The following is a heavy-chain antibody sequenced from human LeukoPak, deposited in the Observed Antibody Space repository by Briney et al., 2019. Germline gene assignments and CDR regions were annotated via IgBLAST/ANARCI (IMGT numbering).Heavy chain of an antibody. V-gene: IGHV3-23*01. CDR2: ISGSGGST. CDR1: GFTFSSYA. D-gene: IGHD4-4*01. J-gene: IGHJ6*02. CDR3: ARTVTTPYYYYGMDV. Sequence: GGSLRLSCAASGFTFSSYAMSWVRQAPGKGLEWVSAISGSGGSTYYADSVKGRFTISRDNSKNTLYLQMNSLRAEDTAVYYCARTVTTPYYYYGMDVWGQGTTVTVSS.